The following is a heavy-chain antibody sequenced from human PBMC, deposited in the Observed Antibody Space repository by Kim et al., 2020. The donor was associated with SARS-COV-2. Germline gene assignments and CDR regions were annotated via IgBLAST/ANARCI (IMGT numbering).Heavy chain of an antibody. D-gene: IGHD3-22*01. CDR1: GGSLSGYY. CDR3: ARESTYSSGYYV. CDR2: INHSGST. V-gene: IGHV4-34*01. J-gene: IGHJ4*02. Sequence: SETLSLTCAVYGGSLSGYYWSWIRQPPGKGLEWIGEINHSGSTNYNPSLKSRVTISVDTSKNQFSLKLSSVTAADTAVYYCARESTYSSGYYVWGQGTLV.